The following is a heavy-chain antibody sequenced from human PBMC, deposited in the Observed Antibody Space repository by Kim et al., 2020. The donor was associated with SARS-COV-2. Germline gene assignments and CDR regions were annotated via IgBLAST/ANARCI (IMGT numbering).Heavy chain of an antibody. Sequence: ASVKVSCKASGYTFTSYAMNWVRQAPGQGLEWMGWINTNTGNPTYAQGFTGRFVFSLDTSVSTAYLQISSLKAEDTAVYYCARAFESLVYYDSSGYYYGDAFDIWGQGTMVTVSS. CDR1: GYTFTSYA. CDR2: INTNTGNP. CDR3: ARAFESLVYYDSSGYYYGDAFDI. V-gene: IGHV7-4-1*02. J-gene: IGHJ3*02. D-gene: IGHD3-22*01.